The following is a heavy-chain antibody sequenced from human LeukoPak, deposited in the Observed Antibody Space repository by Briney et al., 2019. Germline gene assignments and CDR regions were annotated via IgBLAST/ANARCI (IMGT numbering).Heavy chain of an antibody. CDR3: ARDRVFNRDYYYMDV. D-gene: IGHD3-10*01. CDR2: MNPNSGNT. J-gene: IGHJ6*03. V-gene: IGHV1-8*01. Sequence: GASVKVSCKASGYTFTSYDINWVRQATGQGLEWMGWMNPNSGNTGYAQKFQGRVTMTRNTSISTAYMELSRLRSDDTAVYYCARDRVFNRDYYYMDVWGKGTTVTVSS. CDR1: GYTFTSYD.